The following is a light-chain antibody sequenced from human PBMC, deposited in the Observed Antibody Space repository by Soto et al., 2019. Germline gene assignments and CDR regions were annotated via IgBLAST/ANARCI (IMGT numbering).Light chain of an antibody. V-gene: IGKV3-20*01. CDR3: QQYTGPPTT. CDR1: QTVSSNY. Sequence: EIILTQSPDTLSLSPGERATLSCRASQTVSSNYLAWCQQRPGQAPRLLIYGASTRAAGIPDRFRGSGSVTDFTLTITRLEPADFAVYFCQQYTGPPTTFGQGTRLEIK. CDR2: GAS. J-gene: IGKJ5*01.